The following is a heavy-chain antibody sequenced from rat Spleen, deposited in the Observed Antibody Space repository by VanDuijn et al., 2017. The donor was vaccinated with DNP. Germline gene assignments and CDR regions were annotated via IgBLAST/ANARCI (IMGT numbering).Heavy chain of an antibody. Sequence: QVQLKESGPGLVQPSQTLSLTCTVSGFSLINYGIVWVRQPPGKGLEWIGAIWSGGSRDYNSALKSRLSISRDTSKSQVFLKMNSLQTEDTAMYFCARRYYGYNWDYFDYWGQGVMVTVSS. CDR2: IWSGGSR. CDR3: ARRYYGYNWDYFDY. J-gene: IGHJ2*01. CDR1: GFSLINYG. D-gene: IGHD1-9*01. V-gene: IGHV2-16*01.